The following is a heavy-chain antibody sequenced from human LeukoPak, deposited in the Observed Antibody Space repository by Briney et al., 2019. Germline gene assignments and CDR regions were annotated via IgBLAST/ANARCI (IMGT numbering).Heavy chain of an antibody. V-gene: IGHV3-33*01. D-gene: IGHD1-14*01. CDR1: GFTFSSYG. J-gene: IGHJ4*02. CDR3: AREGPPQPIDY. CDR2: IWYDGSNK. Sequence: GGSLRLSCAASGFTFSSYGMHWVRQAPGKGLEWVAVIWYDGSNKYYADSVKGRFTIPRDNSKNTLYLQMNSLRAEDTAVYYCAREGPPQPIDYWGQGTLVTVSS.